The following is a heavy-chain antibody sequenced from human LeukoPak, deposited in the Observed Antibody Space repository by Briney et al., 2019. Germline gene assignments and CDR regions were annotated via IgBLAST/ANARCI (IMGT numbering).Heavy chain of an antibody. V-gene: IGHV3-9*01. CDR2: INWNSDNI. CDR3: ASLLVAGVASVDY. D-gene: IGHD6-19*01. Sequence: GRSLRLSCAASGFTFDDYAMHWVRQAPGKGLEWVSGINWNSDNIGYADSVKGRFTISRDNAKNSMFLQMNSLRAEDTAVYYCASLLVAGVASVDYWGQGTLVTVSS. CDR1: GFTFDDYA. J-gene: IGHJ4*02.